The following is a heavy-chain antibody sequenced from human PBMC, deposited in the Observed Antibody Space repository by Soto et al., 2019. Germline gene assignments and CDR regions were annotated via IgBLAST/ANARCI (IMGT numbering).Heavy chain of an antibody. Sequence: GESLKISCQGSGYSFTTYWIAWVRQMPGKGLEWMGIIYPGDSDTRYSPSFQGQVTISADKSTSTAYLQWSSLKVSDTAMYYCARNRFVYHDAFDIWGLGTMVTVS. CDR2: IYPGDSDT. CDR3: ARNRFVYHDAFDI. J-gene: IGHJ3*02. CDR1: GYSFTTYW. V-gene: IGHV5-51*01. D-gene: IGHD3-3*01.